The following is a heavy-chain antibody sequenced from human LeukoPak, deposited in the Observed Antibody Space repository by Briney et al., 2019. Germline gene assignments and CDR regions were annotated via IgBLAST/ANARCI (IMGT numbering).Heavy chain of an antibody. Sequence: GGSLRLSCAASEFTFSSYDITWVRQAPGKGLEWASWITGSGGAVKYTDSVKGRFTISRDNAKKSVYLQMNSLRVEDTAVYYCARNGGGLDYWGQGTLVTVSS. CDR3: ARNGGGLDY. CDR2: ITGSGGAV. J-gene: IGHJ4*02. CDR1: EFTFSSYD. V-gene: IGHV3-48*03. D-gene: IGHD3-16*01.